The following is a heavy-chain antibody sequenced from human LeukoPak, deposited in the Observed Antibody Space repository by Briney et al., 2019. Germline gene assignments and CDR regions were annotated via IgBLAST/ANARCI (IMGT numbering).Heavy chain of an antibody. Sequence: ASVKVSCKASGYTFSRHGFSWVQQAPGQGLEWMGWISGYNGDTIYAQKFQGRVTMTKDTATSTGYMELRSLTSDDTAVYYCARDPSNSSGRYWYIDVWGRGTLVTVSS. V-gene: IGHV1-18*01. CDR1: GYTFSRHG. CDR2: ISGYNGDT. CDR3: ARDPSNSSGRYWYIDV. J-gene: IGHJ2*01. D-gene: IGHD3-22*01.